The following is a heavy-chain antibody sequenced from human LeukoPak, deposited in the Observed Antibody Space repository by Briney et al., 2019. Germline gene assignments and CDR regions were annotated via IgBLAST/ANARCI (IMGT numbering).Heavy chain of an antibody. CDR2: IYHSGST. CDR1: GYSISSGYY. V-gene: IGHV4-38-2*02. Sequence: SETLSLTCTVSGYSISSGYYWGWIRQPPGQGLEWIGSIYHSGSTYYNTSLKSRVTISVDTSKNQFSLKLSSVTAADTAVYYCARVPDDYGDADRTFDYWGQGTLVTVSS. D-gene: IGHD4-17*01. CDR3: ARVPDDYGDADRTFDY. J-gene: IGHJ4*02.